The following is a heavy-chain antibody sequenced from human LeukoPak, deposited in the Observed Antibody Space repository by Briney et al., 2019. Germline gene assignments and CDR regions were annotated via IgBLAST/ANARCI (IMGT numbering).Heavy chain of an antibody. CDR2: INHSGST. Sequence: SETLSLTCTVSGGSFSSYYWSWIRQPPGKGLEWIGEINHSGSTNYNPSLKSRVTISVDTSKNQFSLKLSSVTAADTAVYYCARGPYETMVRGVIAPWFDPWGQGTLVTVSS. D-gene: IGHD3-10*01. CDR1: GGSFSSYY. V-gene: IGHV4-34*01. CDR3: ARGPYETMVRGVIAPWFDP. J-gene: IGHJ5*02.